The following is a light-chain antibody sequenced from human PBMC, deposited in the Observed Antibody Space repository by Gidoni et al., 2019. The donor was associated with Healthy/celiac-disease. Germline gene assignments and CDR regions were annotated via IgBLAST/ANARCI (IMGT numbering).Light chain of an antibody. J-gene: IGLJ2*01. V-gene: IGLV2-11*01. CDR3: CSYAGSYTFVV. Sequence: SALPQPRSVSGSLGQSVTISCTGTSSAVGGYNYVSWYQQHSGKAPKLMIYDVSKRPSGVPDRFSGSKSGNTASLTISGLQAEDEADYYCCSYAGSYTFVVFGGGTTLTVL. CDR1: SSAVGGYNY. CDR2: DVS.